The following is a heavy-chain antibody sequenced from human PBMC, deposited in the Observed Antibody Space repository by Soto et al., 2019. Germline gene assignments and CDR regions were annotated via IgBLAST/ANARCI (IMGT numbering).Heavy chain of an antibody. CDR3: AKDSWYFDL. Sequence: PGGSLRRSCEASGFIFTNFWMHWVRQVPGKGLVWVSRIDTSGSSTSYADSVKGRFTISRDNAKNTVSLQMNSLRAEDTGVYYCAKDSWYFDLWSQGSLVTVYS. CDR2: IDTSGSST. D-gene: IGHD6-13*01. CDR1: GFIFTNFW. V-gene: IGHV3-74*01. J-gene: IGHJ4*02.